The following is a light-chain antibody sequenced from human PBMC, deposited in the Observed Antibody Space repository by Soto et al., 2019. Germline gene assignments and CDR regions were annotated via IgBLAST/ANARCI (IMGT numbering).Light chain of an antibody. V-gene: IGKV3-15*01. CDR3: QQYNNWLRT. Sequence: IVVKKSPGTLSLSPGERATLSCRASQSVSSSNLAWYQQKPGQAPRLLIYGASTRATGIPARFSGSGSGTEFTLTISSLQSEDFAVYYCQQYNNWLRTFGQGTKVDIK. CDR2: GAS. J-gene: IGKJ1*01. CDR1: QSVSSSN.